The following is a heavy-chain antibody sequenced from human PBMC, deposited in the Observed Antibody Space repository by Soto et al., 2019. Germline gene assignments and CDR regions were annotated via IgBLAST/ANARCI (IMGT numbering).Heavy chain of an antibody. CDR2: TYFRSKWYN. CDR1: GDSVSSNTAS. CDR3: EKRDNIGPKTGYAFDT. D-gene: IGHD5-12*01. Sequence: SQTLSLTCAISGDSVSSNTASWNWIRQSPSRGLEWLGRTYFRSKWYNDYAVSVKSRIIINPDTSNNQFSLQLNSVTPEDTAVYFCEKRDNIGPKTGYAFDTWGQGIMATVSS. V-gene: IGHV6-1*01. J-gene: IGHJ4*02.